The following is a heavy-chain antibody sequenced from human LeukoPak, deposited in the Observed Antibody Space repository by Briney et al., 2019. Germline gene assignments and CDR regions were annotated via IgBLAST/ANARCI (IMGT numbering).Heavy chain of an antibody. CDR1: GGSISSYY. V-gene: IGHV4-59*08. Sequence: SETLSLTCTVSGGSISSYYWSWIRQPPGKGLEWVGHIYYSGSTNYNPSLKSRVTISVDTSKNQFSLKLSSVTAADTAVYYCASTQGYYYYYGMDVWGQGTTVTVSS. J-gene: IGHJ6*02. CDR2: IYYSGST. CDR3: ASTQGYYYYYGMDV.